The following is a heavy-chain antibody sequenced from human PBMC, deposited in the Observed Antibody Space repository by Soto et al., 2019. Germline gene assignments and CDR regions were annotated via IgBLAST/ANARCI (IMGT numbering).Heavy chain of an antibody. CDR3: ARAVAAAYYYYYMYV. Sequence: TSETLSLTCTVSGGSISSYYWSWIRQPPGKGLEWIGYIYYSGSTNYNPSLKSRVTISVDTSKNQFSLKLSSVTAADTAVYYCARAVAAAYYYYYMYVWGKGTTVTVSS. CDR1: GGSISSYY. V-gene: IGHV4-59*01. CDR2: IYYSGST. J-gene: IGHJ6*03. D-gene: IGHD6-13*01.